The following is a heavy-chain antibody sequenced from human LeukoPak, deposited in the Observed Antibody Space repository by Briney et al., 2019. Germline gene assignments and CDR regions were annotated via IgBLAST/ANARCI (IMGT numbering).Heavy chain of an antibody. J-gene: IGHJ2*01. Sequence: GRSLRLSCAASGFTFSSYGMHWVRQAPGKGLEWVAVIWYDGSNKYYADSVKGRFTISRDNSKNTLYLQMNSLRAEDTAVYYCARKSDSSWKRDWYFYLWGRGTLVTVSS. D-gene: IGHD6-19*01. CDR2: IWYDGSNK. CDR3: ARKSDSSWKRDWYFYL. CDR1: GFTFSSYG. V-gene: IGHV3-33*01.